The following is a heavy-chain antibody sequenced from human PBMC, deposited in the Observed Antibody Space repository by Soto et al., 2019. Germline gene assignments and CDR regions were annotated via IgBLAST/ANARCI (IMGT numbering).Heavy chain of an antibody. CDR1: GGTFSSYA. CDR3: ARAKDFWSGHDY. CDR2: IIPIFGTA. D-gene: IGHD3-3*01. Sequence: KVSCKASGGTFSSYAISWVRQAPGQGLEWMGGIIPIFGTANYAQKFQGRVTITADKSTSTAYMELSSLRSEDTAVYYCARAKDFWSGHDYWGQGTLVTVSS. J-gene: IGHJ4*02. V-gene: IGHV1-69*06.